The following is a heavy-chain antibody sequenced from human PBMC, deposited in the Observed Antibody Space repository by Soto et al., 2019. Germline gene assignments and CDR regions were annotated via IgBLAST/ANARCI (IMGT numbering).Heavy chain of an antibody. D-gene: IGHD3-9*01. CDR2: IIPIFGTA. CDR1: GGTFSSYA. CDR3: ARGYKPGDYDILTGYYPQKNYYYYGMDV. V-gene: IGHV1-69*13. Sequence: GASVKVSCKASGGTFSSYAISWVRQAPGRGLEWMGGIIPIFGTANYAQKFQGRVTITADESTSTAYMELSSLRSEDTAVYYCARGYKPGDYDILTGYYPQKNYYYYGMDVWGQGTTVTVSS. J-gene: IGHJ6*02.